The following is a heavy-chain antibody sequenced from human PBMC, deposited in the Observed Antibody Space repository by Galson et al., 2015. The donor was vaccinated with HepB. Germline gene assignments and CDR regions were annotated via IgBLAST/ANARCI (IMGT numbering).Heavy chain of an antibody. V-gene: IGHV5-51*01. J-gene: IGHJ6*02. CDR1: GYSFTSYW. Sequence: QSGAEVKKPGESLKISCKGSGYSFTSYWIGWVRQMPGKGLEWMGIIYPGDSDTRYSPSFQGQVTISADKSISTAYLQWSSLKASDTAMYYCARHSEEAYDFWSGYTYYYGMDVWGQGTTVTVSS. CDR2: IYPGDSDT. CDR3: ARHSEEAYDFWSGYTYYYGMDV. D-gene: IGHD3-3*01.